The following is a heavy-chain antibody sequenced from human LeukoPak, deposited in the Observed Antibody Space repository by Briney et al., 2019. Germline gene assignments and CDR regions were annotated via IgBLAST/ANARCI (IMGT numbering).Heavy chain of an antibody. V-gene: IGHV4-39*07. CDR3: ARTLCGGDCYLAI. J-gene: IGHJ3*02. D-gene: IGHD2-21*01. CDR1: GGSFSSSSYY. CDR2: IYYSGST. Sequence: SETLSLTCTVSGGSFSSSSYYWGWIRQPPGKGLEWIGSIYYSGSTYYNPSLKSRVTTSVDTSKNQFSLKLSSVTAADTAVYYCARTLCGGDCYLAIWGQGTMVTVSS.